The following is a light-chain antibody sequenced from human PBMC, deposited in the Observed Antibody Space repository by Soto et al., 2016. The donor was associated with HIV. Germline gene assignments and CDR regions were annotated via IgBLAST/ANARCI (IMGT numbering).Light chain of an antibody. CDR2: AAS. CDR1: QAISSN. Sequence: DIQLTQSPSLLSASVEDRVSITCRASQAISSNLAWYQQKPGKAPKLLIYAASTLQSGVPSRFSGSGSGTEFTLTINSLQPEDFATYYCQQLDTYLYTFGQGTKLELK. CDR3: QQLDTYLYT. J-gene: IGKJ2*01. V-gene: IGKV1-9*01.